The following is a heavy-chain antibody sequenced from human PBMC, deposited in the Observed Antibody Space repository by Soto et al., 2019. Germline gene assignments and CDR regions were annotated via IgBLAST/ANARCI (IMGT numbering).Heavy chain of an antibody. V-gene: IGHV3-23*01. CDR1: GLTFRSFT. Sequence: AGASLRLSYASSGLTFRSFTMSLVRQAPGKGLEWVSAISGSGDSTYYADSVSGRFTISRDNSKNTLYLQMNSLRAEDTAVYYCAKEKSRSPNAFDIWGQGTMVTVSS. CDR2: ISGSGDST. CDR3: AKEKSRSPNAFDI. J-gene: IGHJ3*02. D-gene: IGHD6-6*01.